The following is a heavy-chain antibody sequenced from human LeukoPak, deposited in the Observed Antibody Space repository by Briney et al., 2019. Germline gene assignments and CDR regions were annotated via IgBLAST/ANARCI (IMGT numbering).Heavy chain of an antibody. V-gene: IGHV3-48*01. CDR1: GFTFSSYT. D-gene: IGHD3-22*01. J-gene: IGHJ3*02. Sequence: GGSLRLSCAASGFTFSSYTMSWVRQAPWKGLEWVSYISSSRSTIYYADSVKGRFTISRDNAKNSLYLQMNSLRAEDTAVYYCARDPRSYYYDSSGFDAFDIWGQGTMVTVSS. CDR3: ARDPRSYYYDSSGFDAFDI. CDR2: ISSSRSTI.